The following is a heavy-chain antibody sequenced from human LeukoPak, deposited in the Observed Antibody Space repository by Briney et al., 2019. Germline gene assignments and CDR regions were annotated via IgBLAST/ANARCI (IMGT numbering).Heavy chain of an antibody. CDR3: ARDRHDYTHYFDY. CDR2: IKQDGSEK. J-gene: IGHJ4*02. V-gene: IGHV3-7*01. Sequence: GGSLRLSCAASGITFSTYWMSWVRQAPGKGLEWVANIKQDGSEKYYVDSVKGRFTISRDNAKNSLFLQMNSLRAEDTAVYYCARDRHDYTHYFDYWGQGTLVTVSS. D-gene: IGHD4-11*01. CDR1: GITFSTYW.